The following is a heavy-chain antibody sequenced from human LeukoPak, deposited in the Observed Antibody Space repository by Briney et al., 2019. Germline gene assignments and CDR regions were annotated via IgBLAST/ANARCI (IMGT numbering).Heavy chain of an antibody. CDR3: ARHRTRGPGYTRFDP. V-gene: IGHV4-59*01. CDR1: GGSISSYY. CDR2: IYYSGST. J-gene: IGHJ5*02. Sequence: SETLSLTCTVSGGSISSYYWSWIRQPPGKGLEWIGYIYYSGSTNYNPSLKSRVTISVDTSKNQFSLKLSSVTAADTAVYYCARHRTRGPGYTRFDPWGQGTLVTVSS. D-gene: IGHD6-13*01.